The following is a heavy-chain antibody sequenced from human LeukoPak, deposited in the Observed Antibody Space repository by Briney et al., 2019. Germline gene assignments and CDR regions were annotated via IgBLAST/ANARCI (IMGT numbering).Heavy chain of an antibody. D-gene: IGHD3-10*01. Sequence: ASVKVSCKASGYTFTGYYIHWVRQAPGQGLEWMGWINAGNGNTKYSQKFQGRVTITRDTSASTAYMELSSLRSEDTAVYYCARGGLSYYGSGSYGAFDIWGQGTMVTVSS. J-gene: IGHJ3*02. CDR1: GYTFTGYY. V-gene: IGHV1-3*01. CDR2: INAGNGNT. CDR3: ARGGLSYYGSGSYGAFDI.